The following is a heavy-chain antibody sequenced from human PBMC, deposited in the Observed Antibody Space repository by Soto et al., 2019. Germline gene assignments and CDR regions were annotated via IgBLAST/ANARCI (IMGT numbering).Heavy chain of an antibody. D-gene: IGHD3-10*01. CDR2: ISNDGSNE. V-gene: IGHV3-30*18. CDR3: TKAPLRDRGNSFDY. CDR1: GFSFSTYG. J-gene: IGHJ4*02. Sequence: QVQVVDSGGGVVQPGGSLRLSCVASGFSFSTYGMHWVRQAPGKGLEWVTFISNDGSNEKYADSVKGRFIIARDNSKNTVYLQMNSLRDEDTAVYYCTKAPLRDRGNSFDYWGQGTLVTVSS.